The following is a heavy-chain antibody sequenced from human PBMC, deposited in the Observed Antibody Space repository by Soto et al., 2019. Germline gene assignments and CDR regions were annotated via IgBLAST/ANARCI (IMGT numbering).Heavy chain of an antibody. Sequence: PVGSLRLSCEASGFTFTDYHMSWIRQAPGKGLEWVALISETGSHTAYAESVKGRFTISRDNARPSVFLQMNSLRSDDTAVYFCARSLRATSALTFWGQGTPVTVSS. V-gene: IGHV3-11*06. CDR1: GFTFTDYH. CDR2: ISETGSHT. D-gene: IGHD2-15*01. CDR3: ARSLRATSALTF. J-gene: IGHJ4*02.